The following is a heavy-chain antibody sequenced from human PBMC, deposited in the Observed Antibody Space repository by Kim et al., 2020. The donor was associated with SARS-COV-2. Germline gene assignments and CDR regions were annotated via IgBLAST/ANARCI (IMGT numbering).Heavy chain of an antibody. V-gene: IGHV1-2*06. CDR1: GYTFTAYY. D-gene: IGHD6-6*01. CDR3: ASVPTSDFDN. Sequence: ASVKVSCKTSGYTFTAYYLHWLRQAPGQGPEWVGRINPNSGGTNYAQKFQGRVTMTRDTSINTAYMEISSLTSDDTAVYYCASVPTSDFDNWGQGTQVTV. J-gene: IGHJ4*02. CDR2: INPNSGGT.